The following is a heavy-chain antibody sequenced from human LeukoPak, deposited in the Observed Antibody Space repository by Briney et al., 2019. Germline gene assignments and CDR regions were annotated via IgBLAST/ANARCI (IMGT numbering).Heavy chain of an antibody. J-gene: IGHJ3*02. V-gene: IGHV3-9*03. CDR2: ISWNSGSI. CDR1: GFTFDDYA. CDR3: ARGGGYSYGSLGDI. D-gene: IGHD5-18*01. Sequence: PGRSLRLSCAASGFTFDDYAMHWVRQAPGKGLEWVSGISWNSGSIGYADSVKGRFTISRDNAKNSLYLQMNSLRAEDMALYYCARGGGYSYGSLGDIWGQGTMVTVSS.